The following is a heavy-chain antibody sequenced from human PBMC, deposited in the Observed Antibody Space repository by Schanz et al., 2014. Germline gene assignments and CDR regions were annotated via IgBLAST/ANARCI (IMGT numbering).Heavy chain of an antibody. Sequence: EVQLLESGGGLVQPGGSLRLSCAASGFTFSSYAMTWVRQAPGKGLEWVSGIGGNGGSTYYAASVKGRFTISRVNSKNTLHPQMTSLRGEDTAVYYCAKIGIAGGTRWFNPWGQGTLVTVSS. D-gene: IGHD1-26*01. V-gene: IGHV3-23*01. CDR2: IGGNGGST. CDR1: GFTFSSYA. J-gene: IGHJ5*02. CDR3: AKIGIAGGTRWFNP.